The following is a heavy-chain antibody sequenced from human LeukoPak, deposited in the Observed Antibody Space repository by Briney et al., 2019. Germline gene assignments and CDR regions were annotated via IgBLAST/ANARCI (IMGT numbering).Heavy chain of an antibody. CDR3: ARDGSCFDL. CDR2: IKGDGTKM. Sequence: GGSLRLSCGASGFTFSEYWMTWVRQAPGRGPEWVANIKGDGTKMYYVDSVKGRFTISRDNDKNSLYLQMNNLRVEDTAVYHCARDGSCFDLWGQGALVTVSS. V-gene: IGHV3-7*01. CDR1: GFTFSEYW. D-gene: IGHD6-19*01. J-gene: IGHJ4*02.